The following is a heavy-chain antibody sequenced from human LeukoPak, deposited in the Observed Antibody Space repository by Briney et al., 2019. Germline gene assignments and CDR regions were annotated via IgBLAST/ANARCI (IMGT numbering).Heavy chain of an antibody. D-gene: IGHD1-1*01. CDR2: IKEDGSDN. V-gene: IGHV3-7*01. CDR1: GFTFSRYW. Sequence: GGSLRLSCAASGFTFSRYWMTWVRQAPGKGLEWVANIKEDGSDNSYVESVKGRFTISRDNAKNSLYLQLNSLRAEDTAVYFCARQRYSDYWGQGTLVIVSS. CDR3: ARQRYSDY. J-gene: IGHJ4*02.